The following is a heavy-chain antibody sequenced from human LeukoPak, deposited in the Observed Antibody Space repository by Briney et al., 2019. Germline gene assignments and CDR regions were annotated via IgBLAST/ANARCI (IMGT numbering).Heavy chain of an antibody. CDR1: GFTFSTYT. CDR2: ISYGGNNK. D-gene: IGHD6-19*01. V-gene: IGHV3-30-3*02. Sequence: QTGGSLRLSCAASGFTFSTYTMHWVRQAPGRGLEWVAVISYGGNNKYFADSVKGRFTISRDNSKNTLYLQMNSLRAEDTAVYYCAKRGRSSGWLQMDRYYFDYWGQGTLVTVSS. CDR3: AKRGRSSGWLQMDRYYFDY. J-gene: IGHJ4*02.